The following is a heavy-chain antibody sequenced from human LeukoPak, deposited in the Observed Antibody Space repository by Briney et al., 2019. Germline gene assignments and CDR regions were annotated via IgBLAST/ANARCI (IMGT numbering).Heavy chain of an antibody. D-gene: IGHD5-24*01. CDR3: VRETPRRGETRDGYR. J-gene: IGHJ4*02. Sequence: GGSLRLSCAASGFPFNSYWMSWVRQAPGRGLEWVANIKEDGSEKFYVDSVKGRFTISRDNPKNLLFLQINSLRVEDTAVYYCVRETPRRGETRDGYRWGQGTVVTVSS. CDR2: IKEDGSEK. CDR1: GFPFNSYW. V-gene: IGHV3-7*01.